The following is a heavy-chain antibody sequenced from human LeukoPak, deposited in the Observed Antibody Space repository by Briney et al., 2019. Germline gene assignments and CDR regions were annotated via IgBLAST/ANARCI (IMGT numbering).Heavy chain of an antibody. V-gene: IGHV4-59*11. J-gene: IGHJ6*03. Sequence: PSETLSLTCTVSGGSISSHYWSWIRRPPGKGLEWIGYIYYSGSTNYNPSLKSRVTISVDTSKNQFSLKLSSVTAAYTAEYYCARTNYYDSSGYRYYYYYYYMDVWGKGTTVTVSS. CDR2: IYYSGST. CDR1: GGSISSHY. D-gene: IGHD3-22*01. CDR3: ARTNYYDSSGYRYYYYYYYMDV.